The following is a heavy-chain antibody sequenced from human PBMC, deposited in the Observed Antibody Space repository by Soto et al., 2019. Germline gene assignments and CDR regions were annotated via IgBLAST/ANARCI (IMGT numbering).Heavy chain of an antibody. CDR3: ARQEYCSSTSCYWFDP. CDR2: IYYSGST. J-gene: IGHJ5*02. V-gene: IGHV4-39*01. CDR1: GGSISSSSYY. Sequence: SETLSLTCTVSGGSISSSSYYWGWIRQPPGKGLEWIGSIYYSGSTYYNPSLKSRVTISVDTSKNQFSLKLSSVTAADTAVYYCARQEYCSSTSCYWFDPWGQGTLVTVSS. D-gene: IGHD2-2*01.